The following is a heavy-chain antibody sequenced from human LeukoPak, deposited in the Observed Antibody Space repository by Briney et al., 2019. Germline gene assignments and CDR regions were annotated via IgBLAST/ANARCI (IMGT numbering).Heavy chain of an antibody. J-gene: IGHJ3*02. CDR2: IYYSGST. Sequence: SETLSLTCTVSGGSISSSSYYWGWIRQPPGKGLEWIGSIYYSGSTYYNPSLKSRVTISVDTSKNQFSLKLSSVTAADTAVYYCARDAIFRPISAASSGYGQEDAFDIWGQGTMVTVSS. V-gene: IGHV4-39*07. CDR1: GGSISSSSYY. D-gene: IGHD3-22*01. CDR3: ARDAIFRPISAASSGYGQEDAFDI.